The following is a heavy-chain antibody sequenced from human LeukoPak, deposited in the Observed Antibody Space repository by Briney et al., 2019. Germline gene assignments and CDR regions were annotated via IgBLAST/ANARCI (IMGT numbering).Heavy chain of an antibody. CDR3: ARESLVSGYTSSWYVFDY. V-gene: IGHV3-64*01. CDR1: GFTFTTYA. CDR2: ISANGFNT. Sequence: GGSLRLSCAASGFTFTTYAMHWVRQAPGRGLEYVSAISANGFNTDYANSVKGRFTISRDNSKNMLYLQMGSLRTEDMAVYYCARESLVSGYTSSWYVFDYWGQGTLVTVSS. J-gene: IGHJ4*02. D-gene: IGHD6-13*01.